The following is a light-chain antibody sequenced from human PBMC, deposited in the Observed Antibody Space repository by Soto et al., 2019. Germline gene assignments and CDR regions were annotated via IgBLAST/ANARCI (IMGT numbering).Light chain of an antibody. V-gene: IGLV2-23*01. CDR3: CSYAGSSTPHAA. CDR1: SSDVGSYNL. Sequence: QSALTQPASVSGSPGQSITISCTGTSSDVGSYNLVSWYQQHPGKAPKLMIYEGSKRPSGVSNRFSGSKSGNTASLTISGLQAEDEADYYCCSYAGSSTPHAAFGGGTQLTVL. CDR2: EGS. J-gene: IGLJ7*01.